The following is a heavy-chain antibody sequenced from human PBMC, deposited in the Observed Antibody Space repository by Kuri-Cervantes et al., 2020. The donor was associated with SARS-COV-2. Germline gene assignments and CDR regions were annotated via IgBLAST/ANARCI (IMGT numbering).Heavy chain of an antibody. D-gene: IGHD2-2*02. J-gene: IGHJ6*03. CDR1: GFTFSNAW. CDR3: TTGCSSTSCYRGVGYYYMDV. Sequence: GGSLRLSCAASGFTFSNAWMSWVRQAPGKGLEWVGRIKSKTDGGTTDYAAPVKGRFTISRDDSKNTLYLKMNSLKTEDTAVYYCTTGCSSTSCYRGVGYYYMDVWGKGTTVTVSS. V-gene: IGHV3-15*01. CDR2: IKSKTDGGTT.